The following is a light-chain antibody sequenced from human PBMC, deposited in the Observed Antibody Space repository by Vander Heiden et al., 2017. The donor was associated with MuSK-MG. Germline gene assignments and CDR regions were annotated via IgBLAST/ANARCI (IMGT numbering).Light chain of an antibody. V-gene: IGLV2-14*01. CDR2: DVS. CDR1: SSDVGGYNY. CDR3: SSYTSSSTRRVV. Sequence: QSALTQPASVSGSPGQSITISCTGTSSDVGGYNYVSWYQQHPGKAPKLMIYDVSNRPSGVANRCSGSKSGNTASLTISWLQAEDEADYYCSSYTSSSTRRVVFGGGTKLTVL. J-gene: IGLJ2*01.